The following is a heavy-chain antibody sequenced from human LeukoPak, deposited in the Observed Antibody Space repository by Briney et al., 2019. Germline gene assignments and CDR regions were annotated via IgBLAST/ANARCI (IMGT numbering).Heavy chain of an antibody. V-gene: IGHV1-46*01. D-gene: IGHD2-8*02. CDR2: SNPSGVGT. J-gene: IGHJ4*02. CDR1: GYTFTSYY. CDR3: AREESGGYFDY. Sequence: ASVKVSCKASGYTFTSYYMHWERQAPGQGLEWMGVSNPSGVGTNYAQKFQGRVTMTRDTSTTTVYMELSSLRSEDTAVYYCAREESGGYFDYWGQGTLVTVSS.